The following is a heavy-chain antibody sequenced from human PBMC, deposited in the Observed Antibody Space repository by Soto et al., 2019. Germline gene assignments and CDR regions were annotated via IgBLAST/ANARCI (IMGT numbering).Heavy chain of an antibody. V-gene: IGHV3-21*06. CDR3: ARDIGEMSAV. CDR2: ISSSSSYI. J-gene: IGHJ4*02. CDR1: GFTFSSST. D-gene: IGHD3-10*01. Sequence: KPGGSLRLSCPVSGFTFSSSTMTRVRQGPGKGLEWVSSISSSSSYIYFADSLKGRFTISRDNAKNSLYLQMNSLRAEDTAVYYCARDIGEMSAVWGQGTQVTV.